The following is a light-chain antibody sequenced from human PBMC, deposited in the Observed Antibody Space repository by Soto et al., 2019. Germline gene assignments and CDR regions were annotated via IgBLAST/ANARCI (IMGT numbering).Light chain of an antibody. CDR2: GAS. J-gene: IGKJ5*01. CDR3: QQYHNTPIT. Sequence: EIVLTQSPGTLSLSPGEGATLSCRASQSVYVNLAWYQQKPGQSPRLLIYGASTRATDIPDRFSGSGSDTDFALTISRLEPEDFAVYYCQQYHNTPITFGQGTRLENK. V-gene: IGKV3-20*01. CDR1: QSVYVN.